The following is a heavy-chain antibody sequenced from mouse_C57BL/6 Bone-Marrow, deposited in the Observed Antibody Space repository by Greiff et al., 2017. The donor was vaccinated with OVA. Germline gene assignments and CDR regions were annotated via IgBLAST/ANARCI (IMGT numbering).Heavy chain of an antibody. J-gene: IGHJ4*01. CDR1: GFTFSDYG. V-gene: IGHV5-17*01. CDR2: ISSGSSTI. D-gene: IGHD1-1*01. Sequence: EVHLVESGGGLVKPGGSLKLSCAASGFTFSDYGMHWVRQAPEKGLEWVAYISSGSSTIYYADTVKGRFTISRDNAKNTLFLQMTSLRSEDTAMYYCARPYYYGSSSYAMDYWGQGTSVTVSS. CDR3: ARPYYYGSSSYAMDY.